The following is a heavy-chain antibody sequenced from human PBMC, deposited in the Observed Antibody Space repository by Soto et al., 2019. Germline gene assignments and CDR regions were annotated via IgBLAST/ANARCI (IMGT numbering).Heavy chain of an antibody. CDR1: GDTYRSYA. J-gene: IGHJ4*02. V-gene: IGHV1-69*13. D-gene: IGHD3-22*01. CDR3: ARDLYYYDSSGYYLSY. Sequence: SLKVSCKASGDTYRSYAISWLRQDPGQGLEWMGGIIPIFGTANYAQKFQGRVTITADESTSTAYMELSSLRSEDTAVYYCARDLYYYDSSGYYLSYWRQGTLVTVSS. CDR2: IIPIFGTA.